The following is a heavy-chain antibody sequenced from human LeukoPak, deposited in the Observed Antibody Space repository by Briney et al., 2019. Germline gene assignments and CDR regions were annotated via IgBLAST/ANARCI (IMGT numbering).Heavy chain of an antibody. V-gene: IGHV4-34*01. Sequence: SETLSLTCAVYGESFSGHYWSWIRQPPGKGLEWIGEVNHSGTTNYNPSLKSRVTISVDTSKNQFSLKLRSVTAADTAVYYCARGWGYCSGGSCYFDYWGQGTLVTVSS. CDR2: VNHSGTT. J-gene: IGHJ4*02. CDR1: GESFSGHY. D-gene: IGHD2-15*01. CDR3: ARGWGYCSGGSCYFDY.